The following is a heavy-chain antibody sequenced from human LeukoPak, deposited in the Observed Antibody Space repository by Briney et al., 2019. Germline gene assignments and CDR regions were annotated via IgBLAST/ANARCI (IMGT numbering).Heavy chain of an antibody. CDR3: ARTLFWSGYFSY. CDR2: INPNSGGT. CDR1: GYTFTGYY. Sequence: ASVKVSCKASGYTFTGYYMHWVRQAPGQGLEWMGWINPNSGGTNYAQKFQGRVTMTRDMSTSTVYMELSSLRSEDTAVYYCARTLFWSGYFSYWGQGTLVTVSS. J-gene: IGHJ4*02. V-gene: IGHV1-2*02. D-gene: IGHD3-3*01.